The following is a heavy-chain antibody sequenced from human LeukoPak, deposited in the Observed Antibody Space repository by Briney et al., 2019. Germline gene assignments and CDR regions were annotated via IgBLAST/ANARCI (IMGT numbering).Heavy chain of an antibody. J-gene: IGHJ4*02. D-gene: IGHD2-15*01. V-gene: IGHV3-48*01. CDR2: INDGSTTI. Sequence: GGSLRLSCAASGFTFSSYSMNWVRQAPEKGLELISYINDGSTTIYYADSVKGRFTISRDNAKNSLYLQMNSLRAEDTAVYYCARDKGGPDYWGQGTLVTVSS. CDR3: ARDKGGPDY. CDR1: GFTFSSYS.